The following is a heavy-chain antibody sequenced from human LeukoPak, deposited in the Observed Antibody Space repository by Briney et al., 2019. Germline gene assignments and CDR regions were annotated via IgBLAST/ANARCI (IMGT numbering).Heavy chain of an antibody. CDR2: IYTSGST. Sequence: SETLSLTCTVSGGSISSYYWSWIRQPAGKGLEWIGRIYTSGSTNYNPSLKSRVTMSVDTSKNQFSLKLSSVTAADTAVYYCAREGSMTARPFVSIDYWGQGTLVTISS. D-gene: IGHD6-6*01. CDR3: AREGSMTARPFVSIDY. J-gene: IGHJ4*02. V-gene: IGHV4-4*07. CDR1: GGSISSYY.